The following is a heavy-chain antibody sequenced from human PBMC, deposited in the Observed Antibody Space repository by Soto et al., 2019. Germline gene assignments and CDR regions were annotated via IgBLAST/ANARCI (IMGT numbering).Heavy chain of an antibody. CDR1: GFTFSSYS. J-gene: IGHJ6*03. V-gene: IGHV3-48*01. CDR2: ISSSSSTI. CDR3: ARDSGYSSSWYQTLDYYYYMDV. D-gene: IGHD6-13*01. Sequence: GGSLRLSCAASGFTFSSYSMNWVRQAPGKGLEWVSYISSSSSTIYYADSVKGRFTISRDNAKNSLYLQMNSLRAEDTAVYYCARDSGYSSSWYQTLDYYYYMDVWGKGTTVTVSS.